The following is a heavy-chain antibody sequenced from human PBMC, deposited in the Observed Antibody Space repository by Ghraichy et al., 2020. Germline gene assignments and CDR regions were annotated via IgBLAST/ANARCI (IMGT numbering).Heavy chain of an antibody. CDR1: GGSISSSSYY. D-gene: IGHD1-1*01. J-gene: IGHJ3*01. Sequence: SETLSLTCTVSGGSISSSSYYWGWIRQPPGKGLEWIATIYYTGSTYYNPSLKSRVTISVDRTKNQFSLKLSSVTAADTAMYYCARHMRPNWTVDGFDFWGQGTMVTGSS. V-gene: IGHV4-39*01. CDR2: IYYTGST. CDR3: ARHMRPNWTVDGFDF.